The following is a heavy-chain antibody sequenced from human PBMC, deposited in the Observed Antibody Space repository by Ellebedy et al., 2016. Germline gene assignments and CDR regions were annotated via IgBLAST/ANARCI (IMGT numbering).Heavy chain of an antibody. V-gene: IGHV1-2*02. CDR2: INPNSGGT. CDR3: ARVGGVGAINDY. D-gene: IGHD3-16*01. Sequence: ASVKVSXKASGYTFTGYYMHWVRQAPGQGLEWMGWINPNSGGTNYAQKFQGRVTMTRDTSISTAYMELSRLRSDDTAVYYCARVGGVGAINDYWGQGTLVTVSS. J-gene: IGHJ4*02. CDR1: GYTFTGYY.